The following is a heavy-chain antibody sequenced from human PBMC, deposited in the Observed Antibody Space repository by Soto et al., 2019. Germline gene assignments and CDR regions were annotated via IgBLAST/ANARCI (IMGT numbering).Heavy chain of an antibody. Sequence: QVQLQESGPGLVKPSQTLSLTCTVSGGSISSGGYYWSWIRQHPGKGLEWIGYIYYSGSTYYNPSLKSRVTISVVTSKNQFSLKLSSVTAADTTVYYCARKRGAIYYYYYGMDVWGQGTTVTVSS. CDR2: IYYSGST. J-gene: IGHJ6*02. V-gene: IGHV4-31*03. CDR1: GGSISSGGYY. CDR3: ARKRGAIYYYYYGMDV.